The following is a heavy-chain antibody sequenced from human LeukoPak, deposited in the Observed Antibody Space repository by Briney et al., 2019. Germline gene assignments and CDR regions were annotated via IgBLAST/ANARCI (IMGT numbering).Heavy chain of an antibody. CDR1: GYTFTSYD. CDR2: INPNSGGT. Sequence: GASVKVSCKASGYTFTSYDINWVRQAPGQGLEWMGRINPNSGGTNYAQKFQGRVTMTRDTSISTAYMELSRLRSDDTAVYYCASLAFDYYDSSGYELWGQGTLVTVSS. CDR3: ASLAFDYYDSSGYEL. V-gene: IGHV1-2*06. J-gene: IGHJ4*02. D-gene: IGHD3-22*01.